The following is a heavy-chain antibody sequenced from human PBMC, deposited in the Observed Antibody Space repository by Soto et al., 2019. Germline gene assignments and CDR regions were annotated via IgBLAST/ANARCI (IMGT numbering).Heavy chain of an antibody. V-gene: IGHV1-3*01. Sequence: QVQLVQSGAEVKKPGASVKVSCKASGYTFTSYAMHWVRQAPGQRLEWMGWINAGNGNTKYSQKFQGRVTITRDTSASTAYMELSSLRSEDTAVYYCARDDTYYDFWSGYFGNGWFDPWGQGTLVTVSS. CDR1: GYTFTSYA. CDR3: ARDDTYYDFWSGYFGNGWFDP. J-gene: IGHJ5*02. D-gene: IGHD3-3*01. CDR2: INAGNGNT.